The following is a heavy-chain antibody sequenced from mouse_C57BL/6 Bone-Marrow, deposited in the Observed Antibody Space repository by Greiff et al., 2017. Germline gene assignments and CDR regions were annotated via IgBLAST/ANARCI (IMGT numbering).Heavy chain of an antibody. J-gene: IGHJ4*01. CDR2: ISSGSSTI. V-gene: IGHV5-17*01. Sequence: EVMLVESGGGLVKPGGSLKLSCAASGFTFSDYGMHWVRQAPEKGLEWVAYISSGSSTIYYADTVKGRFTISRDNAKNTLFLQMTRLRSEDTAMYYCARAVVAHYYAMDYWGQGTSVTVSS. CDR3: ARAVVAHYYAMDY. D-gene: IGHD1-1*01. CDR1: GFTFSDYG.